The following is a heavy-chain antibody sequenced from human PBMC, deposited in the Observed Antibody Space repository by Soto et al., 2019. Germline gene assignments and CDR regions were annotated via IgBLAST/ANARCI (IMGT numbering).Heavy chain of an antibody. V-gene: IGHV3-33*01. Sequence: TGGSLRLSCAASGFTFSSYGMHWVRQAPGKGLEWVAVIWYDGSNKYYADSVKGRFTISRDNSKNTLYLQMNSLRAEDTAVYYWGRDFWGGGGLVPQIDYGGGEPRVTVSS. J-gene: IGHJ4*02. CDR3: GRDFWGGGGLVPQIDY. D-gene: IGHD3-16*01. CDR2: IWYDGSNK. CDR1: GFTFSSYG.